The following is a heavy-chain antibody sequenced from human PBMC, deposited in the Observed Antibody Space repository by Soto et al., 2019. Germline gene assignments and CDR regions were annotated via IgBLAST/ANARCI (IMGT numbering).Heavy chain of an antibody. Sequence: SETLSLTCTVSGGSISSGGYYWSWIRQHPGKGLEWIGYIYYSGSTYYNPSLKSRVTISVDTSKNQFSLKLSSVTAADTAVYYCERVLSSSWKGDAFDIWGQGTMVTV. J-gene: IGHJ3*02. D-gene: IGHD6-13*01. CDR1: GGSISSGGYY. V-gene: IGHV4-31*03. CDR3: ERVLSSSWKGDAFDI. CDR2: IYYSGST.